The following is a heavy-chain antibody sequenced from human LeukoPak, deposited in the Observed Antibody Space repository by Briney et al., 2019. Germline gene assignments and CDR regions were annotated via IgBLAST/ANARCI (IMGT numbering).Heavy chain of an antibody. V-gene: IGHV3-23*01. CDR2: ISDGST. J-gene: IGHJ4*02. CDR1: GFTFSTCA. Sequence: GGSLRLSCAASGFTFSTCATSWVRQAPGKGLEWVSGISDGSTYYADSVKGRFTISRDNSKNTLYLQMNSLRAEDTAVYYCARERYGNYNWGQGTLVTVSS. D-gene: IGHD4-11*01. CDR3: ARERYGNYN.